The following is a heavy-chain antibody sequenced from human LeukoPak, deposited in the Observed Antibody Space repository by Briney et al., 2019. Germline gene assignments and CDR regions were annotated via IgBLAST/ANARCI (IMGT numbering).Heavy chain of an antibody. Sequence: SVKVSCKASGGTFSSYAISWVRQAPGQGLEWMGGIIPIFGTANYAQKFQGRVTITADESTSTAYMELSSLRSEDTAVYYCARATLELGYCSSTSCYKDAFDIWGQGTMVTVSS. D-gene: IGHD2-2*02. J-gene: IGHJ3*02. CDR2: IIPIFGTA. CDR3: ARATLELGYCSSTSCYKDAFDI. V-gene: IGHV1-69*13. CDR1: GGTFSSYA.